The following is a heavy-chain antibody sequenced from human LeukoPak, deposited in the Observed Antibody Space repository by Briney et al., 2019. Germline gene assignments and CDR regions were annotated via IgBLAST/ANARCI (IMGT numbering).Heavy chain of an antibody. J-gene: IGHJ4*02. Sequence: SETLSLTCTVSGGSISSYYWSWIRQPPGKGLEWIGYIYYSGSTNYNPSLKSRVTISVDTSKNQFSLKLSSVTAADTAVYYCARRGYSYGYSFDYWGQGTLVTVSS. V-gene: IGHV4-59*12. D-gene: IGHD5-18*01. CDR3: ARRGYSYGYSFDY. CDR2: IYYSGST. CDR1: GGSISSYY.